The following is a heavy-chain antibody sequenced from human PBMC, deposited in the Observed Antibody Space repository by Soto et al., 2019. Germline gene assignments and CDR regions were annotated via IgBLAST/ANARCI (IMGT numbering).Heavy chain of an antibody. CDR2: IYYSGST. CDR1: GGSISSYY. Sequence: PSETLSLTCTVSGGSISSYYWSWIRQPPGKGLEWIGYIYYSGSTNYNPSLKSRVTISVDTSKNQFSLKLSSVTAADTAVYYCARGGIAAADVFDYWGQGTLVTVSS. J-gene: IGHJ4*02. D-gene: IGHD6-13*01. V-gene: IGHV4-59*01. CDR3: ARGGIAAADVFDY.